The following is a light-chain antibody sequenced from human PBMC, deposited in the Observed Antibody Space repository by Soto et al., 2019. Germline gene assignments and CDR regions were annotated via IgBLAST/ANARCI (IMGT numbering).Light chain of an antibody. Sequence: DIVILQSPASLSVSLCESATINSESSRRLLYSSNNKNYLAWYQQKPGQPPKLLIYWASTRESGVPDRFSGSGSGTDFTLTISSLQAEDVAVYYCQQYYSTPRTFGQGTKVDIK. CDR1: RRLLYSSNNKNY. CDR3: QQYYSTPRT. CDR2: WAS. J-gene: IGKJ1*01. V-gene: IGKV4-1*01.